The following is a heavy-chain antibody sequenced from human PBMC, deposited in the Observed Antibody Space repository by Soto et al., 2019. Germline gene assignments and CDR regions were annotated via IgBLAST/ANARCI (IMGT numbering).Heavy chain of an antibody. D-gene: IGHD5-12*01. CDR2: IYYSGST. J-gene: IGHJ4*02. Sequence: VQLQESGPGLVKPSQTLSLTCTVSGDSISSGGYYWSWIRQHPGKGLEWIGYIYYSGSTYYNPSLESRVTISVDTSKNQFSLRLSSVTAADTAVYYCARTGDGGYDYFDYWGQGTLVTVSS. V-gene: IGHV4-31*03. CDR3: ARTGDGGYDYFDY. CDR1: GDSISSGGYY.